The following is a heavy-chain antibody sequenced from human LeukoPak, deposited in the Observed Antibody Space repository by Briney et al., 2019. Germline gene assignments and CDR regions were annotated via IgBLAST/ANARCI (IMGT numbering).Heavy chain of an antibody. CDR2: TSTSVPT. V-gene: IGHV4-4*07. J-gene: IGHJ5*02. CDR1: GVSTSSGY. D-gene: IGHD3-10*01. CDR3: ARGYGSGSYST. Sequence: SETLSLTCIVSGVSTSSGYWSWIRQPAGKGLEWMGHTSTSVPTYYNPSLKSRVTMSLDTSENHFSLKLNSVTAADTAVYYRARGYGSGSYSTWGQRTLVTVSS.